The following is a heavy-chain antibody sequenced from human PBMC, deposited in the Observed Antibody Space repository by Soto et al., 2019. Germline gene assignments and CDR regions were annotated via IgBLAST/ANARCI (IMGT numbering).Heavy chain of an antibody. D-gene: IGHD2-2*01. CDR1: GFTFSSYA. J-gene: IGHJ6*03. CDR2: ISGSGGST. Sequence: GGSLRLSCAASGFTFSSYAMSWVRQAPGKGLEWVSAISGSGGSTYYADSVKGRFTISRDNSKNTLYLQMNSRRAEDTAVYYCAKDLRCSSTSCYYYYMDVWGKGTTVTVSS. CDR3: AKDLRCSSTSCYYYYMDV. V-gene: IGHV3-23*01.